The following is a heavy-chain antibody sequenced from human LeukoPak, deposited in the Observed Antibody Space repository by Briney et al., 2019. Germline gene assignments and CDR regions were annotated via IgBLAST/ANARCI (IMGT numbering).Heavy chain of an antibody. D-gene: IGHD3-22*01. J-gene: IGHJ3*02. CDR3: ARVGENYYDSSPDAFDI. Sequence: SETLSLTCTVSSGSISTSNYYWSWIRQPPGKGLEWIGYIYYSGSTNYNPSLKSRVTISVDTSKNQFSLKLTSVTAADTAVYYCARVGENYYDSSPDAFDIWGQGTMVTVSS. CDR1: SGSISTSNYY. V-gene: IGHV4-61*01. CDR2: IYYSGST.